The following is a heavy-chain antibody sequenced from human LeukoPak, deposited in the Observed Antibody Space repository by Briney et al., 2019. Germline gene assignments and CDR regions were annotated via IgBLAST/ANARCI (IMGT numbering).Heavy chain of an antibody. CDR3: AKDDKAISSGYPGVGYYYGMDV. V-gene: IGHV3-49*04. CDR1: GFTFGDYA. J-gene: IGHJ6*02. CDR2: IRSKAYGGTT. Sequence: HSGGSLRLSCTASGFTFGDYAMSWVRQAPGKGLEWVGFIRSKAYGGTTEYAASVKGRFTISRDDSRSIAYLQMNSLRAEDTAVYYCAKDDKAISSGYPGVGYYYGMDVWGQGTTVTVSS. D-gene: IGHD3-22*01.